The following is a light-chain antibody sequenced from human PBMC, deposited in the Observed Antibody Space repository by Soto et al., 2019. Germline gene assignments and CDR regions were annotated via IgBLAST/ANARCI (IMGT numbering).Light chain of an antibody. V-gene: IGKV2-28*01. J-gene: IGKJ4*02. CDR3: MQALKTPLT. Sequence: SLSPVSLPVTPCEAGSSSCSYRHWLLHNNGNSYLDWYLQKPGQSPQLLIYLASTRASGVPDRFSGSGSGTDFTLKISRVEAEDVGVYYCMQALKTPLTFGEGTKVDIK. CDR1: HWLLHNNGNSY. CDR2: LAS.